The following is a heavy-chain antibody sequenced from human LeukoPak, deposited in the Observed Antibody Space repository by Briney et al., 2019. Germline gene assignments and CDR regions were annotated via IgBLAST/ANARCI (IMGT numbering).Heavy chain of an antibody. D-gene: IGHD3-3*02. J-gene: IGHJ6*03. CDR1: GYDFSTYW. V-gene: IGHV5-51*01. Sequence: GESLKISCEGSGYDFSTYWIGWLRRMPGKGLEWIGIIYPGDSDTRYSPSFQGQVIISADKSISTAYLQLSSLKASDTAMYYCARRSIFYYYMDVWSTGTTVTVSS. CDR3: ARRSIFYYYMDV. CDR2: IYPGDSDT.